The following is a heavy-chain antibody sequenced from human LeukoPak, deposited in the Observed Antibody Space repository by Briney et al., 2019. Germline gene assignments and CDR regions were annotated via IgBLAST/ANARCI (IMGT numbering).Heavy chain of an antibody. CDR3: GRSPLGGNSGDAFDI. CDR2: INPSGGST. CDR1: GYTFTSYY. Sequence: GASVKVSCKASGYTFTSYYMHWVRQAPGQELEWMVIINPSGGSTSYAQKFQGRVTMTRYTSTSTVYMELSSLRSEDTAVYYCGRSPLGGNSGDAFDIWGQGTMVTVSS. V-gene: IGHV1-46*01. D-gene: IGHD4-23*01. J-gene: IGHJ3*02.